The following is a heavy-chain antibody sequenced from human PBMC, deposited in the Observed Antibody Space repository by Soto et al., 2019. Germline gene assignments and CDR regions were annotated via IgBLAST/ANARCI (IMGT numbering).Heavy chain of an antibody. CDR3: ARDQTTPSGWYQVNYYYYYYMDV. Sequence: GGSLRLSCAASGFTFSDYYMSWIRQAPGKGLEWVSYISSSGSTIYYADSVKGRFTISRDNAKNSLYLQMNSLRAEDTAVYYCARDQTTPSGWYQVNYYYYYYMDVWGKGTTVTVSS. CDR1: GFTFSDYY. CDR2: ISSSGSTI. J-gene: IGHJ6*03. V-gene: IGHV3-11*01. D-gene: IGHD6-19*01.